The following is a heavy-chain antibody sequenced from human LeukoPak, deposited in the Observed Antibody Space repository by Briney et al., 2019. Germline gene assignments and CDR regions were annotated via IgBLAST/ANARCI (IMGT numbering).Heavy chain of an antibody. CDR3: ARGWQQLANWFDP. Sequence: SGTLSLTCGVSGGSISNTNWWSWIRQHPGKGLEWIGYISYSGTYYNPSLKSRVTISLDTSNNQFSLKLTSVTAADTAVYYCARGWQQLANWFDPWGQGALVTVSS. V-gene: IGHV4-31*11. CDR2: ISYSGT. CDR1: GGSISNTNW. D-gene: IGHD6-13*01. J-gene: IGHJ5*02.